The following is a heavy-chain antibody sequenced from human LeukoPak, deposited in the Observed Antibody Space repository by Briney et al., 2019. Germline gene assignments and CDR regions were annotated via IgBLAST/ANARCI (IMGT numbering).Heavy chain of an antibody. D-gene: IGHD3-10*01. V-gene: IGHV3-7*01. Sequence: GSLRLSCAASGFTFSSYWMSWVRQAPGKGLEWVANINQDGGEKYYVDSVKGRFTISRDNAKNSLYLQMNSLRAEDTAVYYCARYMVRGHYGMDVWGQGTTVTVSS. CDR1: GFTFSSYW. CDR3: ARYMVRGHYGMDV. CDR2: INQDGGEK. J-gene: IGHJ6*02.